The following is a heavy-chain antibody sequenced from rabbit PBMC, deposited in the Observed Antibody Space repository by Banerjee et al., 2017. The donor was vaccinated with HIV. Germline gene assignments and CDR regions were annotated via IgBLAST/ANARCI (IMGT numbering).Heavy chain of an antibody. CDR3: ARDTSSSFSSYGMDL. Sequence: QQQLEESGGGLVKPGGTLTLTCKASGIDFSSYYRMCWVRQAPGRGLELIACIYTTSGSTWYASWVNGRFTISKTSSTTVTLQMTSLTAADTATYFCARDTSSSFSSYGMDLWGPGTLVTVS. CDR1: GIDFSSYYR. V-gene: IGHV1S43*01. D-gene: IGHD1-1*01. J-gene: IGHJ6*01. CDR2: IYTTSGST.